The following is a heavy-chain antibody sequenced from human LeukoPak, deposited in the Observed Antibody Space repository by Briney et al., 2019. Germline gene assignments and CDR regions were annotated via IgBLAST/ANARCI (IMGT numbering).Heavy chain of an antibody. CDR1: GYTFTGYY. J-gene: IGHJ4*02. Sequence: AAVKVSCKASGYTFTGYYMHWVRQAPGQGLEWMGRIHPNSCGTHYAHKFQGRVTMTMYTSISPAYMELSRLRSDDTAVYYGARWASGDYWGQRTLVTVSS. D-gene: IGHD3-3*01. V-gene: IGHV1-2*06. CDR3: ARWASGDY. CDR2: IHPNSCGT.